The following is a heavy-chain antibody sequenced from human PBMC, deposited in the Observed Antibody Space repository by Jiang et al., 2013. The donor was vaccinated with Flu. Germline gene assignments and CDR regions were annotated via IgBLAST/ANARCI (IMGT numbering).Heavy chain of an antibody. CDR2: ISGSGGST. J-gene: IGHJ4*02. CDR1: GFTFSSYA. D-gene: IGHD3-22*01. Sequence: QLVESGGGLVQPGGSLRLSCAASGFTFSSYAMSWVRQAPGKGLEWVSAISGSGGSTYYADSVKGRFTISRDNSKNTLYLQMNSLRAEDTAVYYCAKDQVEEGYYDSSGYYGFDYWGQGTLVTVSS. V-gene: IGHV3-23*04. CDR3: AKDQVEEGYYDSSGYYGFDY.